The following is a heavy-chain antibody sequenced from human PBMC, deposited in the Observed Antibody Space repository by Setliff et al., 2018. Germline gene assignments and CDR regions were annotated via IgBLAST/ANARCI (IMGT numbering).Heavy chain of an antibody. V-gene: IGHV4-61*02. CDR2: IYTSGST. D-gene: IGHD3-3*01. Sequence: SETLSLTCTVSGGSISSGTYYWSWIRQPAGKGLEYIGRIYTSGSTNYDPSLKSRVTISVDTSKNQFSLKLNSVTAADTAVYYCATNNDFWSGYYTYWGQGTLVTVSS. J-gene: IGHJ4*02. CDR3: ATNNDFWSGYYTY. CDR1: GGSISSGTYY.